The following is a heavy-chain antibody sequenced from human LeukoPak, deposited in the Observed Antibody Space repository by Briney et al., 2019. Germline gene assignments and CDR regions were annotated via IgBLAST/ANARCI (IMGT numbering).Heavy chain of an antibody. CDR1: GGSISSYY. Sequence: PSETLSLTCTVSGGSISSYYWSWIRQPPGKGLEWIGYIYYSGSTKYNPSLKSRVSISIDTSKNQFSLKLSSGTAADTAVYYCARQIRPGDGYLDYWGQGTLVTVSS. J-gene: IGHJ4*02. V-gene: IGHV4-59*08. CDR3: ARQIRPGDGYLDY. CDR2: IYYSGST. D-gene: IGHD5-24*01.